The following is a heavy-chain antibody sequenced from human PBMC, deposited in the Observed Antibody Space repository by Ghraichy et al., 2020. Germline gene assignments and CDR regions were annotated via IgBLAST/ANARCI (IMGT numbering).Heavy chain of an antibody. CDR1: GGSFSGYY. Sequence: GSLRLSCAVYGGSFSGYYWSWIRQPPGKGLEWIGEINHSGSTNYNPSLKSRVTISVDTSKNQFSLKLSSVTAADTAVYYCARVSRGYYYYGMDVWGQGTTVTVSS. CDR3: ARVSRGYYYYGMDV. CDR2: INHSGST. V-gene: IGHV4-34*01. D-gene: IGHD3-16*01. J-gene: IGHJ6*02.